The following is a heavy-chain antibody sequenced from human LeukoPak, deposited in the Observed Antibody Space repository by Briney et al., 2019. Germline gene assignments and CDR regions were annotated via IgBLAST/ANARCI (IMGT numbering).Heavy chain of an antibody. V-gene: IGHV3-7*01. CDR1: GFTFSSYW. J-gene: IGHJ4*02. CDR2: IKQDGSEK. D-gene: IGHD6-13*01. Sequence: QAGGSLRLSCTASGFTFSSYWMSWVRQAPGKGLEWVANIKQDGSEKYYVDSVKGRFTISRDNAKNSLYLQMNSLRAEDTAVYYCARPGGYRYSSLHYFDYWGQGTLVTVSS. CDR3: ARPGGYRYSSLHYFDY.